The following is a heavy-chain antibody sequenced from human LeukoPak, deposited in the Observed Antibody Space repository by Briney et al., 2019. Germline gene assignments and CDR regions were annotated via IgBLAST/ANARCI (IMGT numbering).Heavy chain of an antibody. CDR2: ISAYNGNT. J-gene: IGHJ4*02. CDR1: GYTFTSYG. CDR3: ARGISEYSSSSAFDY. Sequence: ASVKVSCKASGYTFTSYGISWVRQAPGQGLEWMGWISAYNGNTNYAQKLQGRVTMTTDTSTSTAYMELSSLRSEDTAVYYCARGISEYSSSSAFDYWGQGTLVTVSS. D-gene: IGHD6-6*01. V-gene: IGHV1-18*01.